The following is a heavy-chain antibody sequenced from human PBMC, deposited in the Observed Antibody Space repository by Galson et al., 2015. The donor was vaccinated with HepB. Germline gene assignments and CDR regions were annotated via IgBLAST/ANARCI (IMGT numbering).Heavy chain of an antibody. CDR1: GGTFSSYA. J-gene: IGHJ5*02. CDR2: INTNTGNP. CDR3: ARGRSGEQWPHLFSPWFDP. D-gene: IGHD3-16*01. V-gene: IGHV7-4-1*02. Sequence: SVKVSCKASGGTFSSYAISWVRQAPGQGLEWMGWINTNTGNPTYAQGFTGRFVFSLDTSVSTAYLQISSLKAEDTAVYYCARGRSGEQWPHLFSPWFDPWGQGTLVTVSS.